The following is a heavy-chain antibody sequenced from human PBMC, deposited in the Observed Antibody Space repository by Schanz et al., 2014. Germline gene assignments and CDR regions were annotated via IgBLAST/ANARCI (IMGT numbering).Heavy chain of an antibody. CDR2: IKQDGSEK. Sequence: EVQLLESGGGLVQPGGSLRLSCAGSGFTFSSYAMSWVRQTPGKGLEWVANIKQDGSEKYYVDSVKGRFTISRDNSKNTLDLQMNSLRAEDTAIYYCAKDLAAVGVFDYWGQGSLVTVSP. CDR3: AKDLAAVGVFDY. D-gene: IGHD6-13*01. CDR1: GFTFSSYA. V-gene: IGHV3-7*03. J-gene: IGHJ4*02.